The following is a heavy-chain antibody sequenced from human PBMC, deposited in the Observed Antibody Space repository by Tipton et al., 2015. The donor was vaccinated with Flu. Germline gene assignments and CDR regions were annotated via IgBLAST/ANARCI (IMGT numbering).Heavy chain of an antibody. J-gene: IGHJ4*02. CDR3: ARLSYYDVDLKNFYFDY. D-gene: IGHD1-26*01. CDR2: IYNSGDT. V-gene: IGHV4-61*01. CDR1: GGSVSGGRYY. Sequence: LRLSCTVSGGSVSGGRYYWSWMRQSPGKGLEWIGYIYNSGDTNYNPSLKSRVTISVDTSKSQFSLKLRSVTAADTAVYYCARLSYYDVDLKNFYFDYWGQGALVTVSS.